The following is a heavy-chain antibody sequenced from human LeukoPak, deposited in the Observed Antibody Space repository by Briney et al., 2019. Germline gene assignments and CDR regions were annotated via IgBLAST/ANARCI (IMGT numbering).Heavy chain of an antibody. CDR1: GFTFSSYA. Sequence: PGGSLRLSCAASGFTFSSYAMHWVRQAPGKGLEWVAVISYDGSNKYYADSVKGRFTISRDNSKNTLYLQMNSLRAGDTAVYYCARDRRGPYYDILTGYFGYWGQGTLVTVSS. V-gene: IGHV3-30-3*01. J-gene: IGHJ4*02. D-gene: IGHD3-9*01. CDR3: ARDRRGPYYDILTGYFGY. CDR2: ISYDGSNK.